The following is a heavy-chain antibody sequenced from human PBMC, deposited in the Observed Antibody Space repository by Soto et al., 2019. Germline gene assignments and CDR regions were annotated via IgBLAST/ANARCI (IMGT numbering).Heavy chain of an antibody. J-gene: IGHJ5*02. V-gene: IGHV3-48*02. Sequence: GGSLRLSCAASGFIFSDYSMNWVRQAPGKGLEWIAYITPTSSAMHYADSVRGRFTISRDNVENSVYLQMNSLRDEDTGVYYCAAIIFGSNAWGRGTLVTVSS. D-gene: IGHD3-3*02. CDR1: GFIFSDYS. CDR2: ITPTSSAM. CDR3: AAIIFGSNA.